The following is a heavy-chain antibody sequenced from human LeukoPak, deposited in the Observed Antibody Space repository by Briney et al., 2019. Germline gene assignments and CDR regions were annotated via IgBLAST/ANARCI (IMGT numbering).Heavy chain of an antibody. V-gene: IGHV3-74*01. CDR2: INSDGSST. CDR3: ARATMVRGVIIRANAFDI. D-gene: IGHD3-10*01. CDR1: GFTFSSYW. J-gene: IGHJ3*02. Sequence: GGSLRLSCAASGFTFSSYWMHWVRQAPGKGLVRVSRINSDGSSTSYADSVKGRFTISRDNAKNTLYLQMNSLRAEDTAVYYCARATMVRGVIIRANAFDIWGQGTMVTVSS.